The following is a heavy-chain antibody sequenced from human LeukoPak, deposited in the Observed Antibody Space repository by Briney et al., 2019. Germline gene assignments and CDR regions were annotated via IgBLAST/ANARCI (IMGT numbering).Heavy chain of an antibody. Sequence: PGTSLRLSCAASGFPFSDYGMYWVRQAPGKGLQWVSGISGSGGSTYYADSVKGRFTISRDNSKNTLYLQMNSLRAEDTAVYYCAKHGFGVFEGYWGQGTLVTVSS. CDR2: ISGSGGST. D-gene: IGHD3-10*01. J-gene: IGHJ4*02. CDR3: AKHGFGVFEGY. CDR1: GFPFSDYG. V-gene: IGHV3-23*01.